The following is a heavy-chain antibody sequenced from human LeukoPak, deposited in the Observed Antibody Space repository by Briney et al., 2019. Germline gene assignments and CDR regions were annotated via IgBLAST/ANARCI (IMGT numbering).Heavy chain of an antibody. CDR1: GGTFSSYA. Sequence: ASVKVSCKASGGTFSSYAISWVRQAPGQGLEWMGGIIPIFGTANYAQKFQGRVTITADESTSTAYMELSSLRSEDTAVYYCASGVPGPYYYYYYGMDVWGQGTTVTVSS. J-gene: IGHJ6*02. V-gene: IGHV1-69*13. D-gene: IGHD1-1*01. CDR3: ASGVPGPYYYYYYGMDV. CDR2: IIPIFGTA.